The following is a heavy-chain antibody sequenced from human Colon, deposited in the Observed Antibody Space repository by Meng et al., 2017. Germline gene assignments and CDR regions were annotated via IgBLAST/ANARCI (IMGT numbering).Heavy chain of an antibody. D-gene: IGHD1-26*01. J-gene: IGHJ3*02. CDR1: GFTFSNYV. Sequence: GESLKISCVASGFTFSNYVMGWVRQAPGKGLEWVSTLSSSGDGAFYADSVKGRFTISRDSSKNTLYLYMNSLRVDDTAVYYCAKEAKSGATYVAFEIWGQGTMVTVSS. CDR3: AKEAKSGATYVAFEI. CDR2: LSSSGDGA. V-gene: IGHV3-23*01.